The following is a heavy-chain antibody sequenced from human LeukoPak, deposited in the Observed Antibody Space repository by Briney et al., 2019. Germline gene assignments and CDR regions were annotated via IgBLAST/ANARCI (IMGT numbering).Heavy chain of an antibody. CDR1: GDSVSSKNGA. CDR2: TYYRSKWYE. CDR3: ARELGTSGWYTFDL. D-gene: IGHD6-19*01. V-gene: IGHV6-1*01. Sequence: SQTLSLTCAISGDSVSSKNGAWNWIRQSPSRGLEWLGRTYYRSKWYEEYADSVKGRVTICPDTSKSQFSLHVYSVTPEDTAVYYCARELGTSGWYTFDLWGQGTLVSVSS. J-gene: IGHJ5*01.